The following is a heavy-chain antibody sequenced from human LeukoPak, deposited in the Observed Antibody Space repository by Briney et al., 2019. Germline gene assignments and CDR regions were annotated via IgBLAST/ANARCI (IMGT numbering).Heavy chain of an antibody. CDR1: GYTFTGYY. D-gene: IGHD3-10*01. CDR2: INPNSGGT. J-gene: IGHJ4*02. CDR3: ARGGLRVVRGVIIPPDY. Sequence: GASVKVSCKASGYTFTGYYMHWVRQAPGQGLEWMGWINPNSGGTNYAQKFQGRVTMTRDTSISTAHMELSRLRSDDTAVYYCARGGLRVVRGVIIPPDYWGQGTLVTVSS. V-gene: IGHV1-2*02.